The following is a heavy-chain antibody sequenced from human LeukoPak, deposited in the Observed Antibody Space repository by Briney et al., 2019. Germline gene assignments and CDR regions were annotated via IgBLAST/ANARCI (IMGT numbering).Heavy chain of an antibody. Sequence: SETLSLTCTVSGGSISSGDYYWGWIRQPPGKGLEWIGYIYYSGTTYYNPSLNSRVTISVDTSKNQFSLKLSSVTAADTAVYYCARDTRQQLRGFDYWGQGTLVTVSS. CDR3: ARDTRQQLRGFDY. J-gene: IGHJ4*02. CDR1: GGSISSGDYY. CDR2: IYYSGTT. D-gene: IGHD6-13*01. V-gene: IGHV4-30-4*08.